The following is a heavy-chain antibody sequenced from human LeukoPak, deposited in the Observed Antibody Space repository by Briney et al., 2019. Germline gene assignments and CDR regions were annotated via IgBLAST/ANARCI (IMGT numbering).Heavy chain of an antibody. CDR2: IRSSSRYI. J-gene: IGHJ4*02. V-gene: IGHV3-21*01. CDR1: GFTFSSYS. Sequence: GGSLRHSRAASGFTFSSYSMNWVRQAPGQGLEWVSSIRSSSRYIYYADSVKGRFTISRDNAKNSPYLQMNSLRAEDTAVYYCAREGVAVAAEDFDYWGQGTLVTVSS. CDR3: AREGVAVAAEDFDY. D-gene: IGHD6-19*01.